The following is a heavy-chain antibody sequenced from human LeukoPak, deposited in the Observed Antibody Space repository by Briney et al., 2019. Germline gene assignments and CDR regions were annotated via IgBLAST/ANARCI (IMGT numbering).Heavy chain of an antibody. D-gene: IGHD6-19*01. V-gene: IGHV3-7*02. J-gene: IGHJ4*02. CDR2: RKQDGSEK. CDR3: APGIYSSGY. Sequence: HAGGSLTLSCAASGFTFSSHWMSWVRQAPGIGLEWVASRKQDGSEKNYVDSVTGRSTISRDNAKNSLYLQINTLKSDATAVYYCAPGIYSSGYWGQGTLVTVSS. CDR1: GFTFSSHW.